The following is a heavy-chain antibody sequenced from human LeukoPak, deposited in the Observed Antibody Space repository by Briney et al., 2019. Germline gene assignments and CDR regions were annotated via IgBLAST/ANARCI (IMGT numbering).Heavy chain of an antibody. CDR2: ISSSGGAI. Sequence: GGSLRLSCAASGFTFSSYNMKWVRQAPGKGLEWVSFISSSGGAIYYAGSVKGRFTISRDNAKNSLYLQMNSLTDEDTAVYYCARGNYGSGSYLPWGQGTLVTVSS. CDR3: ARGNYGSGSYLP. J-gene: IGHJ5*02. V-gene: IGHV3-48*02. D-gene: IGHD3-10*01. CDR1: GFTFSSYN.